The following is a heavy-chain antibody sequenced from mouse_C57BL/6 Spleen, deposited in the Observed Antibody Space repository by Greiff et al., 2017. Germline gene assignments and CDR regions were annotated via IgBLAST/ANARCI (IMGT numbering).Heavy chain of an antibody. V-gene: IGHV1-80*01. CDR3: ARGGNSRAFDD. D-gene: IGHD1-1*01. Sequence: QVQLQQSGAELVKPGASVKISCKASGYAFSSYWMNWVKQRPGKGLEWIGQIYPGDGDTNYNGKFKGKATLTADKSSSTAYMQLSSLTSEDSAVYFCARGGNSRAFDDWGQGTTLTVAS. CDR1: GYAFSSYW. CDR2: IYPGDGDT. J-gene: IGHJ2*01.